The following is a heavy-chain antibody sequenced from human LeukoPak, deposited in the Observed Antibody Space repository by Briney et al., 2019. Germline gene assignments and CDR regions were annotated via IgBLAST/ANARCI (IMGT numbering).Heavy chain of an antibody. J-gene: IGHJ4*02. Sequence: GGSLRLSCTASGFTFSNFGMSWVRQAPGKGLEWVSHLTGSGGSTYYAGSVKGQFTISRDNSKNTLYLQMNSLRAEDTAVYYCAKRNYFGAGTYSFDFWGQGTLVTVSS. V-gene: IGHV3-23*01. CDR2: LTGSGGST. CDR3: AKRNYFGAGTYSFDF. CDR1: GFTFSNFG. D-gene: IGHD3-10*01.